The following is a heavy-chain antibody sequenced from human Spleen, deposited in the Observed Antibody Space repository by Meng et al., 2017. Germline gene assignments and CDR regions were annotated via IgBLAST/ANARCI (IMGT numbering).Heavy chain of an antibody. J-gene: IGHJ5*02. V-gene: IGHV3-30-3*01. D-gene: IGHD2-2*01. CDR1: GFTFTDYA. CDR2: VSHDGNSG. Sequence: QIQLVESGGGVVQPGGSLRLSCATSGFTFTDYAMHWVRQAPGKGPQWVAIVSHDGNSGCYADSVKGRFSVSRDNFKNIQFLHMNSLRPEDTAVYYCARGACSTCWYQDWFDPWGQGTLVTVSS. CDR3: ARGACSTCWYQDWFDP.